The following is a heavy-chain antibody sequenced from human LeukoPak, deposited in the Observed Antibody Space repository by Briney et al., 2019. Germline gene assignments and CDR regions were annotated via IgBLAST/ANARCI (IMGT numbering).Heavy chain of an antibody. V-gene: IGHV3-21*01. Sequence: NPGGSLRLSCAASGFTVSSNYMNWVRQTPGKGLEWVSSIAGSSGYISYADSVKGRFTISRDNAKKSLYLQMTSLTAEDTAVYYCARDRGAYCGGDCHLGFDYWGRGTLVTVSS. CDR2: IAGSSGYI. CDR3: ARDRGAYCGGDCHLGFDY. J-gene: IGHJ4*01. CDR1: GFTVSSNY. D-gene: IGHD2-21*02.